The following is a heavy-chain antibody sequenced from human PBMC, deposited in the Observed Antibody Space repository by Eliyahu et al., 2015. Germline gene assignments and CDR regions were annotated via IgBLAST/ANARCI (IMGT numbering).Heavy chain of an antibody. Sequence: EVQLLESGGGLVQPGGSLRLSCAASGFTFSSYSMXWVRQAPGKGLEWVSSITSSGGNTFYADSVKGRFTISRDNSKNTLFLQMNSLGAEDTAVYYCGPQVGATSSYDYWGQGTLVTVSS. D-gene: IGHD1-26*01. CDR2: ITSSGGNT. CDR1: GFTFSSYS. CDR3: GPQVGATSSYDY. J-gene: IGHJ4*02. V-gene: IGHV3-23*01.